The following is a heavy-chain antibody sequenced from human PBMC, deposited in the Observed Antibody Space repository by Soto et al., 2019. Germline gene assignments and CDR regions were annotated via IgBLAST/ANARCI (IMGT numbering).Heavy chain of an antibody. CDR1: GYTFSTYT. D-gene: IGHD6-19*01. CDR2: IIPRSAKS. V-gene: IGHV1-69*06. J-gene: IGHJ5*02. Sequence: ASVKVSCKASGYTFSTYTITWIRQAPGKGLEWMGGIIPRSAKSKYAQKFQGRVTMTEDTSTDTAYMELSSLRSEDTAVYYCATGSSGWDNWFDPWGQGTLLTVSS. CDR3: ATGSSGWDNWFDP.